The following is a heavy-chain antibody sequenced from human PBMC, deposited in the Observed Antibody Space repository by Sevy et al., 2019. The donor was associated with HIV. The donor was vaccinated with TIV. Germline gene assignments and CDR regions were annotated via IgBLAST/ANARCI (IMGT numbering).Heavy chain of an antibody. J-gene: IGHJ5*02. V-gene: IGHV3-43*01. Sequence: GRSLRLSCAASGFTFDDYTMHWVRQAPGKGLEWVSLISWDGGSTYYADSVKGRFTISRDNSKNSLYLQMNSLRTEDTALYYCAKDGAPRYSSSSGGWFDPWGQGTLVTVSS. D-gene: IGHD6-6*01. CDR3: AKDGAPRYSSSSGGWFDP. CDR1: GFTFDDYT. CDR2: ISWDGGST.